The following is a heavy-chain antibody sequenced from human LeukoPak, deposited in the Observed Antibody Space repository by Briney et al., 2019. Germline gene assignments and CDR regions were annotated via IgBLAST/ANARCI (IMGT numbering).Heavy chain of an antibody. CDR1: GFTFDDYA. CDR2: ISWNSGSI. D-gene: IGHD2-2*01. Sequence: GGSLRLSCAASGFTFDDYAMHWVRQAPGKGLEWVSGISWNSGSIGYADSVKGRFTISRDNSKNTLYLQMNSLRAEDTAVYYCAAGYCSSTSCHDAFDIWGQGTMVTVSS. J-gene: IGHJ3*02. V-gene: IGHV3-9*01. CDR3: AAGYCSSTSCHDAFDI.